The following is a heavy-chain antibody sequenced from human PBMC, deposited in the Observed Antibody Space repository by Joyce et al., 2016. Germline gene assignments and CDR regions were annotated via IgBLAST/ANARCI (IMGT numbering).Heavy chain of an antibody. CDR2: ISDTSYYI. CDR1: GSTFRTWS. D-gene: IGHD3-16*01. CDR3: ARGGISYYYAMDV. Sequence: QLVESGGGVVKPGGSLRLSCEASGSTFRTWSMSWFRQAPGKGLEWVAAISDTSYYIFHAETGRGRFTVSRDNAKKTLYLQMNSLRAEDSAVFYCARGGISYYYAMDVWGQGTTVTVSS. J-gene: IGHJ6*02. V-gene: IGHV3-21*01.